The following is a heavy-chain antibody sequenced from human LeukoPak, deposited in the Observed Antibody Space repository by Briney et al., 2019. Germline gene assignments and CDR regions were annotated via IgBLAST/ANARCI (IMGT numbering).Heavy chain of an antibody. J-gene: IGHJ4*02. D-gene: IGHD3-22*01. Sequence: ASVKVSCKASGYTFTSYSISWVRQAPGQGLEWMGWISAYNGNTNYAQKLQGRVTMTTDTSTSTAYMELRSLRSDDTAVYYCARDHYTTYYYDSSGYRDYWGQGTLVTVSS. CDR1: GYTFTSYS. CDR3: ARDHYTTYYYDSSGYRDY. V-gene: IGHV1-18*01. CDR2: ISAYNGNT.